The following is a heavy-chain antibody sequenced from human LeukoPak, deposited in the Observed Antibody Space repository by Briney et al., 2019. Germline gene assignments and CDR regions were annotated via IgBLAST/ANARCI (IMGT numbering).Heavy chain of an antibody. Sequence: GESLKISCKASGCRFSSYWIGWVRQMPGKGLEWMGTIFPGDSDGRYSPSFQGQVTISADKSNSTALLQWSSLKASDTAIYYCARFVLPHATGLDPWGQGTLVTASS. CDR2: IFPGDSDG. CDR3: ARFVLPHATGLDP. CDR1: GCRFSSYW. D-gene: IGHD3-16*02. J-gene: IGHJ5*02. V-gene: IGHV5-51*01.